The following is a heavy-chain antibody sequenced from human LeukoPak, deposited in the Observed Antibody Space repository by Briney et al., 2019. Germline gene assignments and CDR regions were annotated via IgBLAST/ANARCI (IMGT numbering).Heavy chain of an antibody. CDR3: AKSPQMTTVVTHFDY. CDR1: GFTFSSYA. Sequence: TGGSLRLSCAASGFTFSSYAMSWVRQAPGKGLEWVSAISGSGGSTYYADSVKGRFTISRDNSKNTLYLQMNSLRAEDTAVYYCAKSPQMTTVVTHFDYWGQGTLVTVSS. J-gene: IGHJ4*02. V-gene: IGHV3-23*01. CDR2: ISGSGGST. D-gene: IGHD4-23*01.